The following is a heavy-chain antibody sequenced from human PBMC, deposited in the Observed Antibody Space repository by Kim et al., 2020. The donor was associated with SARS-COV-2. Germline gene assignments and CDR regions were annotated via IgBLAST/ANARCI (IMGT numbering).Heavy chain of an antibody. D-gene: IGHD6-13*01. CDR3: ARDRPGIAAAGTRGYFDY. Sequence: SETLSLTYTVSGGSISSGGYYWSWIRQHPGKGLEWIGYIYYSGSTYYNPSLKSRVTISVDTSKNQFSLKLSSVTAADTAVYYCARDRPGIAAAGTRGYFDYWGQGTLVTVSS. CDR2: IYYSGST. CDR1: GGSISSGGYY. J-gene: IGHJ4*02. V-gene: IGHV4-31*03.